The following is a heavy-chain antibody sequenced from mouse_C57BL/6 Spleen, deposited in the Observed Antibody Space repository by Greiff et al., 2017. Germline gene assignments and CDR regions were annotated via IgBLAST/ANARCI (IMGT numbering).Heavy chain of an antibody. Sequence: EVMLVESGGGLVKPGGSLKLSCAASGFTFSDYGMHWVRQAPEKGLEWVAYISSGSSTIYYADTVKGRFTISRDNAKNTLFLQMTSLRSEDTAMYYCARKGITTVVAPYYYAMDYWGQGTSVTVSS. CDR3: ARKGITTVVAPYYYAMDY. CDR2: ISSGSSTI. J-gene: IGHJ4*01. CDR1: GFTFSDYG. D-gene: IGHD1-1*01. V-gene: IGHV5-17*01.